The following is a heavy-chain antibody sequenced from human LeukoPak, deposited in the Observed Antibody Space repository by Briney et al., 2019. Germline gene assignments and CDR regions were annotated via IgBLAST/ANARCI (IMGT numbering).Heavy chain of an antibody. V-gene: IGHV3-30*18. Sequence: GGSLRLSCAASGFTFSSYGMHWVRQAPGKGLEWVAVISYDGSNKYYADSVKGRFTISRDNSKNTLYLQMNSLRAEDTAVYYCAEDGPYGSGSLDYWGQGTLVTVSS. J-gene: IGHJ4*02. D-gene: IGHD3-10*01. CDR2: ISYDGSNK. CDR1: GFTFSSYG. CDR3: AEDGPYGSGSLDY.